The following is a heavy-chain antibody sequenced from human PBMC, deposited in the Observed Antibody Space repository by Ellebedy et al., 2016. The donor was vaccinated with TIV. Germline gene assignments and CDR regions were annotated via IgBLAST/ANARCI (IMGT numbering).Heavy chain of an antibody. D-gene: IGHD3-10*01. J-gene: IGHJ6*02. CDR2: ISYDGSNK. Sequence: PGGSLRLSCAASGFTFSSYWMSWVRQAQGKGLEWVAVISYDGSNKYYADSLKGRFTISRDNSKNTLYLQIKSLRADDTAVYYCARVSQVWFGELLTRNYYYGMDVWGQGTTVTVSS. V-gene: IGHV3-30-3*01. CDR1: GFTFSSYW. CDR3: ARVSQVWFGELLTRNYYYGMDV.